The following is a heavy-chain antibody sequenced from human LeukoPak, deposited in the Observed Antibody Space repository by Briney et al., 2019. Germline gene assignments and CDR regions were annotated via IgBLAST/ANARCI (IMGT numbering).Heavy chain of an antibody. V-gene: IGHV4-4*02. CDR1: GGSITSTNW. CDR2: ISLRGRT. D-gene: IGHD1-26*01. CDR3: PTESGPFCPFGY. Sequence: PSETLSLTCGVSGGSITSTNWWSWVRQPPGQGLEWIGEISLRGRTNYNPSLNSRVTMSLDESKNQLSLNLTSVTAADTAIYYCPTESGPFCPFGYWGQGTLVTVPS. J-gene: IGHJ4*02.